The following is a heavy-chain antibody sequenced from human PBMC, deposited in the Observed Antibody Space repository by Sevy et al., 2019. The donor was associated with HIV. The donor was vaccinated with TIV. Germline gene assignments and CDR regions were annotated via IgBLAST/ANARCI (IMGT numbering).Heavy chain of an antibody. CDR1: GFTFSSYA. CDR3: AKAIITMVRGTDY. J-gene: IGHJ4*02. D-gene: IGHD3-10*01. Sequence: GGSLRLSCAASGFTFSSYAMSWVRQAPGKGLEWVSAISGSGGSTYYADSVKGRFTISGDNSKNTLYLQMNSLRAEDTAVYYSAKAIITMVRGTDYWGQGTLVTVSS. V-gene: IGHV3-23*01. CDR2: ISGSGGST.